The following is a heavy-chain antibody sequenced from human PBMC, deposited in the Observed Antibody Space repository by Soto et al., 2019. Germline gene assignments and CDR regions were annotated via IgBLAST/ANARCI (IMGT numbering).Heavy chain of an antibody. CDR1: GGSINTFY. J-gene: IGHJ4*02. D-gene: IGHD3-10*01. CDR3: AREGSYGPKNSAQGKNLGSFTF. V-gene: IGHV4-4*07. CDR2: IFSSGST. Sequence: PSETLSLTCTVSGGSINTFYWSWVRQPAGKGLEWIGRIFSSGSTSFNPSLESRVAMSVDTSKNHFSLNLSSVTAAEMAVYYCAREGSYGPKNSAQGKNLGSFTFGGRGALATASS.